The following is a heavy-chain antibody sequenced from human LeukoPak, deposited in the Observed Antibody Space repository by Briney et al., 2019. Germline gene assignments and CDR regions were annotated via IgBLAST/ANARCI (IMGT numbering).Heavy chain of an antibody. D-gene: IGHD3-3*01. CDR1: GFTVSSNY. J-gene: IGHJ4*02. Sequence: PGGSLRLSCAASGFTVSSNYMSWVRQAPGKGLEWVSVIYSGGSTYYADSVKGRFTISRDNSKNTLYLQMNGLRAEDTAVYYCARLDFWSGYTFDYWGQGTLVTVSS. V-gene: IGHV3-53*01. CDR2: IYSGGST. CDR3: ARLDFWSGYTFDY.